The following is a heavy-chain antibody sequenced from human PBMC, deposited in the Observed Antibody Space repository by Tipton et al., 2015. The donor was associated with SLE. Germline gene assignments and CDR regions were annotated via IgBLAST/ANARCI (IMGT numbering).Heavy chain of an antibody. CDR1: GDSISSSTYY. CDR2: LYYGGNT. CDR3: ARKELGTMWDS. J-gene: IGHJ4*02. V-gene: IGHV4-39*07. D-gene: IGHD5-24*01. Sequence: TLSLTCTVSGDSISSSTYYWAWIRQPPGKGLEWIGSLYYGGNTYYNPSLKSRVIMSVDTSKNQFCLKLSSVTAADTAVYYCARKELGTMWDSWGQGTLVTVSS.